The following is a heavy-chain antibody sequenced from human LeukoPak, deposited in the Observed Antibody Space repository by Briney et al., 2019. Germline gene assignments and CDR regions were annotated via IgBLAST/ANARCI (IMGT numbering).Heavy chain of an antibody. J-gene: IGHJ4*02. V-gene: IGHV1-46*01. D-gene: IGHD2-2*02. Sequence: ASVKVSCKASGYTFTSYYMHWVRQAPGQGLEWMGIINPSGGSTSYAQKFQGRVTMTRDASTSTAYMELSSLRSEDTAVYYCARRYCSSTSCYTFDYWGQGTLVTVSS. CDR3: ARRYCSSTSCYTFDY. CDR2: INPSGGST. CDR1: GYTFTSYY.